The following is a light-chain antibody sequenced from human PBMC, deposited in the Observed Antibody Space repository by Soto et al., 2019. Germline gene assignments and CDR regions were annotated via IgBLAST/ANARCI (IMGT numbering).Light chain of an antibody. J-gene: IGKJ4*01. V-gene: IGKV1-27*01. CDR2: AAS. Sequence: DIQMTQSPSSLSASVGDRVTLTCQASQGISNYLAWYQQKPGKVPKLLIYAASTLQSGVPSRFSGSGSGTDFTLTISSLQPEDVATYYCQKYNSAPLTFGGGTKVDIK. CDR3: QKYNSAPLT. CDR1: QGISNY.